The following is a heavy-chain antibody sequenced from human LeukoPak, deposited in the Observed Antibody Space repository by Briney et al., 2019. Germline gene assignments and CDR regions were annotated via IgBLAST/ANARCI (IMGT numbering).Heavy chain of an antibody. CDR3: AKDGNWNHGFDP. J-gene: IGHJ5*02. Sequence: QPGRSLRLSCAASGFTFSNYGMHWVRQAPGKGLEWVAVIWYDGSIKFYADSVKGRFTISRDNSKNTLYLQMNSLRPEDTALYYCAKDGNWNHGFDPWGQGTLVTVSS. V-gene: IGHV3-33*06. CDR1: GFTFSNYG. D-gene: IGHD1-14*01. CDR2: IWYDGSIK.